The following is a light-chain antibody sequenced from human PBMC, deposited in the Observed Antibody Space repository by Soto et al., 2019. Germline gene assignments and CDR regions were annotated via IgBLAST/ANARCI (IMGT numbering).Light chain of an antibody. CDR3: AQGLATPFT. Sequence: EIELTQSPLSLPVTPGEPASISCRSSRNLLHSNGYYYLDWYLQKPGQSPQLLIYLGSNRASGVPDRFSGSVSGKDFTLTISRVEAEDVGVYFCAQGLATPFTFGGGTKVEIK. V-gene: IGKV2-28*01. J-gene: IGKJ4*01. CDR1: RNLLHSNGYYY. CDR2: LGS.